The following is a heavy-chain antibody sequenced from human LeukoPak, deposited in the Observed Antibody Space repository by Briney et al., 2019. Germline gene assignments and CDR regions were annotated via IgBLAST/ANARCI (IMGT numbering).Heavy chain of an antibody. J-gene: IGHJ4*02. CDR3: AQSIAARPGYFDY. D-gene: IGHD6-6*01. CDR1: GGTFSSYA. Sequence: SVKVSCKASGGTFSSYAISWVRQAPGQGLEWMGGIIPIFGTANYAQKFQGRVTITADESTSTAYMELSSLRSEDTAVYYCAQSIAARPGYFDYWGQGTLVTVSS. V-gene: IGHV1-69*13. CDR2: IIPIFGTA.